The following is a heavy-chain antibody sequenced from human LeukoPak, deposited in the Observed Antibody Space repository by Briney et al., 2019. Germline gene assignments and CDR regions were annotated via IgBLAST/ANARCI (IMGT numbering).Heavy chain of an antibody. Sequence: GGSLRLSCAASGFTFSSFGMNWVRQAPGKGLEWISYISTSSLNTIHYADSVKGRFTISRDNAKNSLFLQMNSLRAENTAVYYCARSLSTDFDYWGQGILVTVSS. CDR3: ARSLSTDFDY. J-gene: IGHJ4*02. CDR2: ISTSSLNTI. V-gene: IGHV3-48*04. CDR1: GFTFSSFG. D-gene: IGHD5/OR15-5a*01.